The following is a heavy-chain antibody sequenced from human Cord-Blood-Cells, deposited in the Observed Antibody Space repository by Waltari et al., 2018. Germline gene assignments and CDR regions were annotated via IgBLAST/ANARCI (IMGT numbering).Heavy chain of an antibody. CDR3: AREVSGTLFDY. V-gene: IGHV4-34*01. CDR1: GGSFSGYY. J-gene: IGHJ4*02. D-gene: IGHD1-7*01. Sequence: QVQLQQWGAGLLKPSETLSLTCAVYGGSFSGYYWSWIRQPPGKGLEWIGEINHSGSTNSNPSLKSRVTISVDTSKNQFSLKLSSVTAADTAVYYCAREVSGTLFDYWGQGTLVTVSS. CDR2: INHSGST.